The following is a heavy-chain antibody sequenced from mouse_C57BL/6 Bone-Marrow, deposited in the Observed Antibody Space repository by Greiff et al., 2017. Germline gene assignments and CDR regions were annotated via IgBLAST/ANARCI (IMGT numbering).Heavy chain of an antibody. CDR3: ARVSSSYYYGSSYPYYAMDY. J-gene: IGHJ4*01. CDR1: GYTFTGYW. CDR2: ILPGSGST. Sequence: QVQLQQSGAELMKPGASVKLSCKATGYTFTGYWIEWVKQRPGHGLEWIGEILPGSGSTNYNEKFKGKATFTADTSSNTAYMQLSSLTTEDSAIYYCARVSSSYYYGSSYPYYAMDYWGQGTSVTVSS. V-gene: IGHV1-9*01. D-gene: IGHD1-1*01.